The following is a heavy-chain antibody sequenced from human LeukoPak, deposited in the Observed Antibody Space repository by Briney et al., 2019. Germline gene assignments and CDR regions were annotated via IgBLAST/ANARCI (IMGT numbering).Heavy chain of an antibody. J-gene: IGHJ4*02. CDR1: GFTFSAYG. V-gene: IGHV3-33*01. CDR3: ARERGSSLFGYFDQ. CDR2: LWFDGSTI. D-gene: IGHD2-21*01. Sequence: GGSLRLSCATSGFTFSAYGMHWVRQAPGKGLQWVAVLWFDGSTIYYADSVKGRFTISRDNSKNTLYLQMNSLRDEDTAVYYCARERGSSLFGYFDQWGQGTLVTVSS.